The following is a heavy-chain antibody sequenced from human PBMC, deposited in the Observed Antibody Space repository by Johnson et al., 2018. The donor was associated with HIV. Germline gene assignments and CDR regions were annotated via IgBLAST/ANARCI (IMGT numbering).Heavy chain of an antibody. Sequence: VQLVESGGAMVQPGGSLRLSCAVSGFAFDHYAMHWVRQAPGKGLEWVSLISWDGGSSYYADSVQGRFTISRDNSKNTLYLQMNSLRAGDTAVYYCARGPRSSGWYPYAFDIWGQGTMVTVSS. J-gene: IGHJ3*02. V-gene: IGHV3-43D*03. CDR1: GFAFDHYA. CDR3: ARGPRSSGWYPYAFDI. D-gene: IGHD6-19*01. CDR2: ISWDGGSS.